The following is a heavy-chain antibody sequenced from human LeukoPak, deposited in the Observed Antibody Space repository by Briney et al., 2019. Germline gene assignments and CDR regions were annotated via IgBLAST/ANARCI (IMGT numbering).Heavy chain of an antibody. D-gene: IGHD6-19*01. CDR1: GGSISSHY. Sequence: PSETLSLTCTVSGGSISSHYWSWIRQPPGKGLEWIGYIYYSGSTNYNPSLKSRVTISVDTSKNQFSLKLSSVTAADTAVYYCASSQGKWLAKFDYWGQGTLVTVSS. J-gene: IGHJ4*02. CDR3: ASSQGKWLAKFDY. CDR2: IYYSGST. V-gene: IGHV4-59*11.